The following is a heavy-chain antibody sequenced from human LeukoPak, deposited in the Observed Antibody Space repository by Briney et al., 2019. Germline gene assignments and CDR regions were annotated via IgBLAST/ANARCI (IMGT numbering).Heavy chain of an antibody. CDR2: IYYSGST. CDR3: ARDYIGSGYSSSHNWFDP. V-gene: IGHV4-59*11. Sequence: SETLSLTCTVSGGSISSHYWSWIRQPPGKGLEWIGYIYYSGSTNYNPSLKSRVTISVDTSKNQFSLKLSSVTAADTAVYYGARDYIGSGYSSSHNWFDPWGQGTLVTVSS. CDR1: GGSISSHY. J-gene: IGHJ5*02. D-gene: IGHD6-6*01.